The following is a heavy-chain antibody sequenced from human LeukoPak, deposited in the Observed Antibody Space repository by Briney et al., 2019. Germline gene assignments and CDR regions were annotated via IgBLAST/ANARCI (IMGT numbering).Heavy chain of an antibody. Sequence: SETLSLTCTVSGGSISSYYWSWIRQPPGKGLEWIGYIYNSGSTNYNPSLKSRVIISVDTSKNQFSLKLSSVTAADTAVYYCARAGYSYVRYFDYWGQGTLVTVSS. CDR1: GGSISSYY. CDR2: IYNSGST. V-gene: IGHV4-59*01. CDR3: ARAGYSYVRYFDY. J-gene: IGHJ4*02. D-gene: IGHD5-18*01.